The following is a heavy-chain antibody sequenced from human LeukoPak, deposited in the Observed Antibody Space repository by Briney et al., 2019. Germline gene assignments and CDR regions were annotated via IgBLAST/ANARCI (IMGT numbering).Heavy chain of an antibody. D-gene: IGHD6-19*01. CDR1: GFTFDDYT. Sequence: GGSLRLSCAASGFTFDDYTMHWVRQAPGKGLEWVSLISWDGGSTYYADSVKGRFTISRDNSKNSLYLQMNSLRTEDTALYYCAKGQSVAGTGRGMDVWGQGTTVTVSS. CDR2: ISWDGGST. V-gene: IGHV3-43*01. J-gene: IGHJ6*02. CDR3: AKGQSVAGTGRGMDV.